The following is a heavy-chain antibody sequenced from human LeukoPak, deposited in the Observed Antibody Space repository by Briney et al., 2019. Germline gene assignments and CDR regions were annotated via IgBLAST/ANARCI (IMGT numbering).Heavy chain of an antibody. CDR1: GYTFTGYY. CDR3: ARVRQGTRIQLWSNFDY. J-gene: IGHJ4*02. Sequence: ASVKVSCKASGYTFTGYYMHWVRQAPGQGLEWMGWINPNSGGTNYAQKFQGRVTITRDTSISTAYMELSRLRSDDTAVYYCARVRQGTRIQLWSNFDYWGQGTLVTVSS. CDR2: INPNSGGT. V-gene: IGHV1-2*02. D-gene: IGHD5-18*01.